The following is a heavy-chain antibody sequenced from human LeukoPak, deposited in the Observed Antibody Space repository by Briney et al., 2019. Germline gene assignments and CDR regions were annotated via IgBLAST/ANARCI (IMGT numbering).Heavy chain of an antibody. CDR2: INPRSGAT. CDR3: ARGFCTGGDCYQRTNFDL. CDR1: GYTFTRYF. J-gene: IGHJ4*02. V-gene: IGHV1-2*02. Sequence: GASVKVSCKASGYTFTRYFLHWVRQAPGQGLEWMGWINPRSGATNYPQDFQGRVTMTRDTSISTAYMELNRLRSDDTAVYYCARGFCTGGDCYQRTNFDLWGRGTLVTVSS. D-gene: IGHD2-21*02.